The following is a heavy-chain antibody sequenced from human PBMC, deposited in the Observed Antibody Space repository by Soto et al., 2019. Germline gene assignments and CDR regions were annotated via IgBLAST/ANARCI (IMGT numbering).Heavy chain of an antibody. CDR2: INHSGST. Sequence: QVQLQQWGAGLLKPSETLSLTCAVYGGSFSGYYWSWIRQPPGKGLEWIGEINHSGSTNYNPSLKSRVTISVDTSKNQFSLKLSSVTAADTAVYYCERGQRSLGIAAAGRFDYWGQGTLVTVSS. CDR3: ERGQRSLGIAAAGRFDY. J-gene: IGHJ4*02. CDR1: GGSFSGYY. D-gene: IGHD6-13*01. V-gene: IGHV4-34*01.